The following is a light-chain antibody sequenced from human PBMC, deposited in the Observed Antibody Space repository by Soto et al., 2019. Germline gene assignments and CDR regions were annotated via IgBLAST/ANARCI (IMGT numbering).Light chain of an antibody. CDR2: DVT. CDR3: YSYTIRNTWV. J-gene: IGLJ3*02. CDR1: SSDVGGYSF. V-gene: IGLV2-14*03. Sequence: QSALTQPASVSGSPGQSITISCTGTSSDVGGYSFVSWYQQHPGKAPKLMIYDVTTRPSGVSNRFSGSKSGNTASLTISGLQAEDEADYYCYSYTIRNTWVFGGGTKVTVL.